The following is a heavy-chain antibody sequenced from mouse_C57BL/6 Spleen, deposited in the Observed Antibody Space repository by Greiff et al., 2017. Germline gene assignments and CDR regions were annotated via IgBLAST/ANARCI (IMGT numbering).Heavy chain of an antibody. V-gene: IGHV2-2*01. CDR2: IWSGGST. J-gene: IGHJ4*01. CDR3: ATEGYAMDY. Sequence: VQLQQSGPGLVQPSQSLSITCTVSGFSLTSYGVHWVRQSPGKGLEWLGVIWSGGSTDSNAAFISRLSISKDNSKSQVFFKMNSLQADDTAIYYCATEGYAMDYWGQGTSVTVSS. CDR1: GFSLTSYG.